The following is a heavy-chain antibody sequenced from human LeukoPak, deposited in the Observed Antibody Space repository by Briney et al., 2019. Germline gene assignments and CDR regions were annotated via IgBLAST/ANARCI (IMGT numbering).Heavy chain of an antibody. CDR1: GFTFSSYT. V-gene: IGHV3-21*01. CDR3: ARGENWFDP. CDR2: ISGTSTYI. Sequence: GGSLRLSCAASGFTFSSYTMNRVRQAPGKGLEWVSSISGTSTYIYYADSLKGRSTISRDNAKNSLYLQMSSLRAEDTALYYCARGENWFDPWGQGTLVTVSS. J-gene: IGHJ5*02.